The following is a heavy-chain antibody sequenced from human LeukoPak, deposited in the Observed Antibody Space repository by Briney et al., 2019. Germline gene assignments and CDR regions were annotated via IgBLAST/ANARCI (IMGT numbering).Heavy chain of an antibody. D-gene: IGHD3-22*01. V-gene: IGHV4-34*01. CDR1: GGSFSGYH. CDR2: INDSGSA. CDR3: ARIVVALGRCFDP. J-gene: IGHJ5*02. Sequence: SETLSLTCAVYGGSFSGYHWSWIRQSPGKGLEWIGEINDSGSANYNPSLKSRITISVDTSKNQFSLKLSSVTAADPAVYYCARIVVALGRCFDPWGQGTLVTVSS.